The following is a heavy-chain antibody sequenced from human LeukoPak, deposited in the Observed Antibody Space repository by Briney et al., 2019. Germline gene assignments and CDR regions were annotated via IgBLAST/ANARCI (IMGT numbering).Heavy chain of an antibody. V-gene: IGHV1-2*02. CDR1: GYTSTGYP. CDR3: TREDY. Sequence: ASVKVSCKASGYTSTGYPILWVRQAPGQGLEWMGWIIPNSGATTYAQKFQGRVTMTRDTSISTAFMELSSLRSDDTAVYYCTREDYWGQGTPVTVSS. J-gene: IGHJ4*02. CDR2: IIPNSGAT.